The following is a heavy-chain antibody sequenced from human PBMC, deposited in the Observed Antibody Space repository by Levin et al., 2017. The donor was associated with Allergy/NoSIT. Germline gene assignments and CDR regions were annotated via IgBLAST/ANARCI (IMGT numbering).Heavy chain of an antibody. Sequence: PGGSLRLSCAASGLTFNNAWMSWVRQAPGKGLEWVGRIKSKIDGGTADYSAPVKGRFSISRDDSENTLFLQMNSLKTEDTAVYYCTIDNPRYSDYVADSDYWGQGILVTVCS. V-gene: IGHV3-15*01. CDR2: IKSKIDGGTA. CDR1: GLTFNNAW. CDR3: TIDNPRYSDYVADSDY. D-gene: IGHD4-11*01. J-gene: IGHJ4*02.